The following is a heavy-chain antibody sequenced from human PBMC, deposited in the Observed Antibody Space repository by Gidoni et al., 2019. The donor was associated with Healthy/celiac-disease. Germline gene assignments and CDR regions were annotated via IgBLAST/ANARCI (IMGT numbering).Heavy chain of an antibody. CDR2: ISYDGSNK. CDR1: GFTFSSYG. CDR3: AKDLGTCSGGSCYSPHY. D-gene: IGHD2-15*01. J-gene: IGHJ4*02. Sequence: QVQLVESGGGVVQPGRSLRLSCAASGFTFSSYGMHWVRQAPGKGLVWVAVISYDGSNKYYADSVKGRFTISRDNSKNTLYLQMTSLRAEDTAVYYCAKDLGTCSGGSCYSPHYWGQGTLVTVSS. V-gene: IGHV3-30*18.